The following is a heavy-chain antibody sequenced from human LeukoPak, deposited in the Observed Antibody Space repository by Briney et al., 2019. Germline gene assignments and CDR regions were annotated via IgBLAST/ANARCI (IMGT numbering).Heavy chain of an antibody. D-gene: IGHD3-22*01. J-gene: IGHJ4*02. Sequence: PSETLSLTCTVSGGSISSYHWSWIRQPPGKGLEWIGYIYYSGSTNYNPSLKSRVTISVDTSKNQFSLKLSSVTAADTAVYYCARDRGFYDSSGYYPYYFDYWGQGTLVTVSS. V-gene: IGHV4-59*01. CDR3: ARDRGFYDSSGYYPYYFDY. CDR2: IYYSGST. CDR1: GGSISSYH.